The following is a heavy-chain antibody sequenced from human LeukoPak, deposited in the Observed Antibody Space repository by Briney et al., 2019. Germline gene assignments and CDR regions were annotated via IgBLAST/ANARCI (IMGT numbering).Heavy chain of an antibody. V-gene: IGHV3-21*01. D-gene: IGHD5-12*01. CDR2: ISSSSRYI. Sequence: GGSLRLSCAASGFTFSSYSMNWVRQAPGKGLEWVSSISSSSRYIYYADSVKGRFTISRDNAKNSLYLQMNSLRAEDTAVYYCARATYIVATMDYWGQGTLVTVSS. J-gene: IGHJ4*02. CDR1: GFTFSSYS. CDR3: ARATYIVATMDY.